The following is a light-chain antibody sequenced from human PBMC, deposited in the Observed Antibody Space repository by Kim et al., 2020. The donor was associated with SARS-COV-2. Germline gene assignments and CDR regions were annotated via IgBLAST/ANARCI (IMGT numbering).Light chain of an antibody. CDR2: EVS. CDR1: SSDVGSYNL. CDR3: CSYAGSSREV. J-gene: IGLJ2*01. Sequence: GQSITISCTGTSSDVGSYNLVSWYQQHPGKAPKLMIYEVSKRPSGVSNRFSGSKSGNTASLTISGLQAEDEADYYCCSYAGSSREVFGGGTQLTVL. V-gene: IGLV2-23*02.